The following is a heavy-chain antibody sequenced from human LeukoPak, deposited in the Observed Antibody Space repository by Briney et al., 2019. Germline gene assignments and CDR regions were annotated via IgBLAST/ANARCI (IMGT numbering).Heavy chain of an antibody. D-gene: IGHD1-1*01. Sequence: ASVRVSCKASGYTFTNYVINSVRQAPGQGLEWMGWISPYNDNTNYAQNLQGRVTVTTDTSTNTAYMDLRSLRSDDTAVYYCARSRRYVLGFYFDYWGQGTLVTVSS. V-gene: IGHV1-18*01. CDR2: ISPYNDNT. J-gene: IGHJ4*02. CDR3: ARSRRYVLGFYFDY. CDR1: GYTFTNYV.